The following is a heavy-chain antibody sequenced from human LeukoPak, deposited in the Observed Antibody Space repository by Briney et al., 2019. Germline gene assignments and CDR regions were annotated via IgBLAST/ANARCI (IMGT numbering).Heavy chain of an antibody. D-gene: IGHD3-22*01. J-gene: IGHJ4*02. CDR3: ARVFWDSSGYYYYYFDY. CDR2: IIPIFGTA. Sequence: GASVKVSCKASGGTFSSYAISWVRQAPGQGLEWMGGIIPIFGTANYAQKFQGRVTITADESTSTAYMELSSLRSEDTAVYYCARVFWDSSGYYYYYFDYWGQGTLVTVSS. V-gene: IGHV1-69*13. CDR1: GGTFSSYA.